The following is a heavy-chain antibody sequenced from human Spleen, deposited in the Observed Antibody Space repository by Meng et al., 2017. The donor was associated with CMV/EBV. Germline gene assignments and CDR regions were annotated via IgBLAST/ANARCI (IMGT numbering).Heavy chain of an antibody. J-gene: IGHJ4*02. CDR3: AKDPRSGGYYS. V-gene: IGHV3-7*01. CDR2: IKQDESER. CDR1: GFTFGSYW. D-gene: IGHD3-22*01. Sequence: GGSLRLSCAASGFTFGSYWMSWVRQAPGKGLEWVANIKQDESERSYVDSVKGRFTISRDNSKNTLYLQMNSLRAEDTAVYYCAKDPRSGGYYSWGQGTLVTVSS.